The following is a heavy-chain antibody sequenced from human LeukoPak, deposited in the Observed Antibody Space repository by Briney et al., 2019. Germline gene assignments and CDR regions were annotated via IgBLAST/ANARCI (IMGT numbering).Heavy chain of an antibody. CDR1: GFTFSSYE. D-gene: IGHD3-22*01. J-gene: IGHJ4*02. Sequence: GGSLRLSCAASGFTFSSYEMNWVRQAPGKGLEWVSYISSSGSTIYYADSVKGRFTISRDNAKNSLYLQMNSLRAEDTAVYYCARVSGSGYYYVGYWGQGTLVTVSS. CDR2: ISSSGSTI. V-gene: IGHV3-48*03. CDR3: ARVSGSGYYYVGY.